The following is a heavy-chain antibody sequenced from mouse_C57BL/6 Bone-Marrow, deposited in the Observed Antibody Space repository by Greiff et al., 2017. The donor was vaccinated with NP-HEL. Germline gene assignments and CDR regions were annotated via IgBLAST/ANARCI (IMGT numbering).Heavy chain of an antibody. D-gene: IGHD1-1*01. V-gene: IGHV1-55*01. Sequence: QVQLQQPGAELVKPGASVKMSCKASGYTFTSYWITWVKQRPGQGLEWIGDIYPGSGSTNYNEKFKSKATLTVDTSSSTAYMQLSSLTSEDSAVYYCAGYGSSYDAMDYWGQGTSFTVSS. CDR1: GYTFTSYW. CDR3: AGYGSSYDAMDY. CDR2: IYPGSGST. J-gene: IGHJ4*01.